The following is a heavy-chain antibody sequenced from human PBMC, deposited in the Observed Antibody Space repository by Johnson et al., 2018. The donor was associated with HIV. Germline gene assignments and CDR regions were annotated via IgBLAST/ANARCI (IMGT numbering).Heavy chain of an antibody. V-gene: IGHV3-7*05. CDR1: GFIFGSCW. CDR3: ARGGDAFDI. Sequence: VQVLESGGGLVEPGGSLRLSCIASGFIFGSCWMTWVRQAPGERLEWVANIKEDGTEKYYVDSVKGRFTVSRDNAKNSLYLQMNSLRAEDTAVYYCARGGDAFDIWGQGTMVTVSS. J-gene: IGHJ3*02. CDR2: IKEDGTEK. D-gene: IGHD3-16*01.